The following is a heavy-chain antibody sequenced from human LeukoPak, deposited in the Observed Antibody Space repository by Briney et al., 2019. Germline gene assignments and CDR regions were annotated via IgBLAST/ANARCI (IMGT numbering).Heavy chain of an antibody. J-gene: IGHJ6*02. CDR2: ISGSGGST. V-gene: IGHV3-23*01. CDR1: GFTFSSYA. CDR3: AKFNLVYGDYGSWYYYYGMDV. Sequence: GGSLRLSCAASGFTFSSYAMSWVRQAPGKGLEWDSAISGSGGSTYYADSVKGRFTISRDNSKNTLYLQMNSLRAEDTAVYYCAKFNLVYGDYGSWYYYYGMDVWGQGTTVTVSS. D-gene: IGHD4-17*01.